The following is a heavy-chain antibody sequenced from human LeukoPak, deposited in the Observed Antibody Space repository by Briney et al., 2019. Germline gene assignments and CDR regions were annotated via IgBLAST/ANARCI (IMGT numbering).Heavy chain of an antibody. Sequence: SETLSLTCTVSGGSISSSYSYWGWIRQPPGKGLEWIGNIYYSGSTNYNPSLKSRVTISVDTSKNQFSLKLSSVTAADTAVYYCARDPYSIRRAFDIWGQGTMVTVSS. CDR2: IYYSGST. CDR1: GGSISSSYSY. D-gene: IGHD3-3*02. V-gene: IGHV4-39*07. CDR3: ARDPYSIRRAFDI. J-gene: IGHJ3*02.